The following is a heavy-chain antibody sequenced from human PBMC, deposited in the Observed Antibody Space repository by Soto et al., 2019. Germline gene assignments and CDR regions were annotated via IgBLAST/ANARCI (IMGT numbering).Heavy chain of an antibody. CDR3: AKGTPDIVATIFAFDI. CDR2: ISGSGGST. CDR1: GFTFSSYA. Sequence: GGSLRLSCAASGFTFSSYAMSWVHQAPGKGLEWVSAISGSGGSTYYADSVKGRFTISRDNSKNTLYLQMNSLRAEDTAVYYCAKGTPDIVATIFAFDIWGQGTMVTVSS. D-gene: IGHD5-12*01. V-gene: IGHV3-23*01. J-gene: IGHJ3*02.